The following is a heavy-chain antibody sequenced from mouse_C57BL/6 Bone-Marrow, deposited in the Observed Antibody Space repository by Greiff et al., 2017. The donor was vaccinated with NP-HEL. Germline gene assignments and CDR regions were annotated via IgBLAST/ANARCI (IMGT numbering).Heavy chain of an antibody. CDR1: GYTFTDYY. V-gene: IGHV1-26*01. CDR3: ARHYNGYVGIFAY. CDR2: INPNNGGT. Sequence: EVQLQQSGPELVKPGASVKISCKASGYTFTDYYMNWVKQSHGKSLEWIGDINPNNGGTSYNQKFKGKATLTVDKSSSTAYMELRSLTSEDSALYYCARHYNGYVGIFAYWGQGTLVTVSA. D-gene: IGHD2-3*01. J-gene: IGHJ3*01.